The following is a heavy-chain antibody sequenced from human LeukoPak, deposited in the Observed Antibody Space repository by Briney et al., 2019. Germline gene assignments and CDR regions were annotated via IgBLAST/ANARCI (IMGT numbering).Heavy chain of an antibody. Sequence: SQTLSLTCTVSGGSISSGGYYWSWIRQHPGKGLEWIGCIYYSGSTYYNPSLKSRVTISVDTSKNQFSLKLSSVTAADTAVYYCARECSSTSCPIDYWGQGTLVTVSS. J-gene: IGHJ4*02. CDR3: ARECSSTSCPIDY. D-gene: IGHD2-2*01. V-gene: IGHV4-31*03. CDR2: IYYSGST. CDR1: GGSISSGGYY.